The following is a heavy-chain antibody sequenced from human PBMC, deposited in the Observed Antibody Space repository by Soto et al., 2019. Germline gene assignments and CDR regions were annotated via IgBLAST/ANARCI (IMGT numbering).Heavy chain of an antibody. CDR1: GGSISSYY. CDR2: IYTSGST. CDR3: ARDRPPAFFDY. V-gene: IGHV4-4*07. J-gene: IGHJ4*02. Sequence: LETLSLTCTVSGGSISSYYCSWIRQPAGKGLEWIGRIYTSGSTNYNPSLKSRVTMSVDTSKNQFSLKLSSVTAADTAVYYCARDRPPAFFDYWGQGTLVTVSS.